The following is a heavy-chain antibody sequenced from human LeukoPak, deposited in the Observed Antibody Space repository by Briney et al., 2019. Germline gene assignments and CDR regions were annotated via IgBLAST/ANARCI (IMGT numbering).Heavy chain of an antibody. CDR2: INPNSGGT. Sequence: ASVKVSCKASGYTFTGYYMHWVRQAPGQGLEWMGWINPNSGGTNYAQKFQGRVTTTRDTSISTAYMELSRLRSDDTAVYYCARQSGYHDAFDIWGQGTMVTVSS. CDR1: GYTFTGYY. V-gene: IGHV1-2*02. CDR3: ARQSGYHDAFDI. J-gene: IGHJ3*02. D-gene: IGHD3-22*01.